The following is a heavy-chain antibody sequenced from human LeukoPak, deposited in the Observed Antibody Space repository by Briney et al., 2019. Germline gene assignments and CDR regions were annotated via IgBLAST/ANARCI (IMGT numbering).Heavy chain of an antibody. J-gene: IGHJ4*02. CDR1: GFTFSSYA. Sequence: GGSLRLSCAASGFTFSSYAMSWVRQAPEKGLEWVSAISGSGGSTYYADSVKGRFTISRDNSKNTLYLQMNSLRAEDTAVYYCAKDGFGGSYYAYFDYWGQGTLVTVSS. CDR2: ISGSGGST. V-gene: IGHV3-23*01. CDR3: AKDGFGGSYYAYFDY. D-gene: IGHD1-26*01.